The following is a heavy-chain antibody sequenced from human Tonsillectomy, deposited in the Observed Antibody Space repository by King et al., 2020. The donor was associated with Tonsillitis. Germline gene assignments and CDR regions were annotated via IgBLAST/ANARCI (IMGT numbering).Heavy chain of an antibody. CDR2: IFYSGST. J-gene: IGHJ4*02. Sequence: QLQESGPGRLKPSETLSLTCTVSGDSVSSDHYYWSWIRQPPGKGLEWVGYIFYSGSTHYNPSLKSRVAISIDTSKNELSLKLTSVTAADTAVYYCAKEGYNYGAPNYWGQGTLVTVSS. CDR3: AKEGYNYGAPNY. V-gene: IGHV4-61*01. D-gene: IGHD4/OR15-4a*01. CDR1: GDSVSSDHYY.